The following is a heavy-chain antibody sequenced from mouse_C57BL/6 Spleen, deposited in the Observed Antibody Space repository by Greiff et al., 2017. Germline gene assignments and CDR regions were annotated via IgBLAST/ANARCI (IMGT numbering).Heavy chain of an antibody. Sequence: QVQLKESGAELVKPGASVKLSCKASGYTFTEYTIHWVKQRSGQGLEWIGWFYPGSGSIKYNEKFKDKATLTADKSSSTVYMELSRLTSEDSAVYFCARHEEKLYYSNYEGAMDYWGQGTSVTVSS. J-gene: IGHJ4*01. CDR3: ARHEEKLYYSNYEGAMDY. V-gene: IGHV1-62-2*01. CDR2: FYPGSGSI. CDR1: GYTFTEYT. D-gene: IGHD2-5*01.